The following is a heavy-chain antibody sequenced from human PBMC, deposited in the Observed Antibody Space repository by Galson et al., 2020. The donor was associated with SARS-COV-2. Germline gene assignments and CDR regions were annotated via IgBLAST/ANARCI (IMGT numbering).Heavy chain of an antibody. CDR3: ARDGQSSSGWAFDY. D-gene: IGHD6-19*01. CDR2: IFYDGSNK. Sequence: GESLKISCAASGFTFENHAMHWVRQAPGKGLEWVAQIFYDGSNKYYADSVKGRFTISRDNSETTVYLQMNNLRAEDTAVYYCARDGQSSSGWAFDYWGQGTLVTVSS. J-gene: IGHJ4*02. V-gene: IGHV3-33*01. CDR1: GFTFENHA.